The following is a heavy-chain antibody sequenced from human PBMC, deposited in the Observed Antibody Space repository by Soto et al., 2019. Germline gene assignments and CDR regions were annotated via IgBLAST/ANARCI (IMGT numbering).Heavy chain of an antibody. CDR3: ARDIAKGWFDP. J-gene: IGHJ5*02. D-gene: IGHD1-26*01. Sequence: QVQLVESGGGVVQPGRSLRLSCAASGFTFSSYAMHWVRQAPGKGLEWVAVISYDGSNKYYADSVKGRFTISRDNSKNTLYLQMNSLRAEDTAVYYCARDIAKGWFDPWGQGTLVTVSS. CDR2: ISYDGSNK. CDR1: GFTFSSYA. V-gene: IGHV3-30-3*01.